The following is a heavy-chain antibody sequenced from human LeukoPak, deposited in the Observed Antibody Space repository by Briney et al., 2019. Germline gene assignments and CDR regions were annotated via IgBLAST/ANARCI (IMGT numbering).Heavy chain of an antibody. Sequence: GASVKVSCKASGYTFTGYYMHWVRQAPGQGLEWMGWINPNSGGTNYAQKFQGRVTMTRDMSTSTVYMELSSLRSEDTAVYYCARELDGVWFGETWGQGTLVTVSS. J-gene: IGHJ5*02. CDR3: ARELDGVWFGET. CDR1: GYTFTGYY. CDR2: INPNSGGT. D-gene: IGHD3-10*01. V-gene: IGHV1-2*02.